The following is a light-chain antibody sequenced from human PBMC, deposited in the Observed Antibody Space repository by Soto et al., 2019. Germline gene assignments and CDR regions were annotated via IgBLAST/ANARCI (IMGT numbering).Light chain of an antibody. Sequence: EIVLTQSPGTLSLSPGERATLSCRASQSVSDSYLAWYQQKPGQAPRLLIYGASSRATGIPGRFSGSGSGTDFTLTISRLEPEDFAVYYCQHYGMSRTFGQGTKVDIK. CDR2: GAS. J-gene: IGKJ1*01. CDR3: QHYGMSRT. V-gene: IGKV3-20*01. CDR1: QSVSDSY.